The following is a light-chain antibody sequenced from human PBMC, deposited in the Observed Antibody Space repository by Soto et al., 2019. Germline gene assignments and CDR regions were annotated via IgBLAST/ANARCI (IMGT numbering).Light chain of an antibody. CDR1: QSVSSNY. J-gene: IGKJ1*01. CDR2: DAS. V-gene: IGKV3-20*01. CDR3: QQYGSSGT. Sequence: IVLTQSPDTLSFAPVERATLSCRASQSVSSNYLAWYQQKLGQAPRLLIYDASRRATGIPDRLSGSGSGTDFTLTISRLEPEDFAVYYCQQYGSSGTFGQGTKVDIK.